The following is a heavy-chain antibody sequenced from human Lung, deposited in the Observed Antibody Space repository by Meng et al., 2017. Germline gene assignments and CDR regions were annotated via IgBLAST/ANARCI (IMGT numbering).Heavy chain of an antibody. V-gene: IGHV3-15*01. CDR1: GFSFTDAW. CDR2: IKSNSDGGTT. D-gene: IGHD6-13*01. CDR3: ATGAAAADH. J-gene: IGHJ4*02. Sequence: EVQLVESGGGWVKPGGSLSLSCVASGFSFTDAWMSWVRQAPGKGLEWVGRIKSNSDGGTTDYAAPVKGRFTISRDDSKNTLYLQMNSLITEDTAVYFCATGAAAADHWGQGTLVTVSS.